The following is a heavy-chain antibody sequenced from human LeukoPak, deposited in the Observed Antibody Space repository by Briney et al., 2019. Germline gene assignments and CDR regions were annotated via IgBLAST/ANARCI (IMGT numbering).Heavy chain of an antibody. CDR1: GGTFSSYA. CDR3: AKDPEAQYYDFWSGYFDY. V-gene: IGHV1-69*01. D-gene: IGHD3-3*01. Sequence: SVKVSCKASGGTFSSYAISWVRQAPGQGLEWMGGIIPIFCTANYAQKFQGRVTITADESTSTAYMELSSLRSEDTAVHYCAKDPEAQYYDFWSGYFDYWGQGTLVTVSS. CDR2: IIPIFCTA. J-gene: IGHJ4*02.